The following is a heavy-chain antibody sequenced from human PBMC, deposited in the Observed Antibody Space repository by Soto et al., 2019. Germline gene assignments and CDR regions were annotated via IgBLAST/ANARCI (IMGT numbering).Heavy chain of an antibody. CDR1: GFTFSNYG. Sequence: PGGSLRLSCAASGFTFSNYGIHWVRQAPGKGLEWVALISYHGSYKFYADSVKGRFTISRDNSKNTLYLQMNSLRAEDTAVYYCAKETSTDGLYGMAVWGPGTTVTVSS. J-gene: IGHJ6*01. CDR3: AKETSTDGLYGMAV. V-gene: IGHV3-30*18. CDR2: ISYHGSYK. D-gene: IGHD1-1*01.